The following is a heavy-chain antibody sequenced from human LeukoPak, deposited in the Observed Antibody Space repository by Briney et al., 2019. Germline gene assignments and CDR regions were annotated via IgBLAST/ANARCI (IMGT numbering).Heavy chain of an antibody. Sequence: GGSLRLSCAAYGFTFSSYAMSWVRQAPGKGLEWVSAISGSGGSTYYADSVKGRFTISRDNSKNTLYLQMNSLRAEDTAVYYCAKGGGHYDSSGPKYFQHWGQGTMVTVSS. CDR1: GFTFSSYA. CDR3: AKGGGHYDSSGPKYFQH. D-gene: IGHD3-22*01. CDR2: ISGSGGST. J-gene: IGHJ1*01. V-gene: IGHV3-23*01.